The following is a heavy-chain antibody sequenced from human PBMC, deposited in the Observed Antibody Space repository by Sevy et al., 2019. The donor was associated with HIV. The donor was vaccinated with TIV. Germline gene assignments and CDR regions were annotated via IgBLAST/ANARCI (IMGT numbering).Heavy chain of an antibody. V-gene: IGHV3-23*01. J-gene: IGHJ4*02. Sequence: GGSLRLSCAASGFTFSRYAMSWVRQAPGKGLEWVSAISGSGGSPYYADSVKGRLTISRDNSKNTLYLQMNSLRAEDTAVYYCAKDLRKAPFDYWGQGTLVTVSS. CDR1: GFTFSRYA. CDR2: ISGSGGSP. CDR3: AKDLRKAPFDY. D-gene: IGHD6-6*01.